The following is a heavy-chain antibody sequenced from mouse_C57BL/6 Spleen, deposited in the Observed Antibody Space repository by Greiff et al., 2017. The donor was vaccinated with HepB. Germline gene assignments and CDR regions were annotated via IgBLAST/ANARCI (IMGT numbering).Heavy chain of an antibody. J-gene: IGHJ4*01. Sequence: EVKLQESGPGMVKPSQSLSLTCTVTGYSITSGYDWHWIRHFPGNKLEWMGYISYSGSTNYNPSLKSRISITHDTSKNHFFLKLNSVTTEDTATYYCARGRSGYAMDYWGQGTSVTVSS. V-gene: IGHV3-1*01. CDR3: ARGRSGYAMDY. CDR2: ISYSGST. CDR1: GYSITSGYD.